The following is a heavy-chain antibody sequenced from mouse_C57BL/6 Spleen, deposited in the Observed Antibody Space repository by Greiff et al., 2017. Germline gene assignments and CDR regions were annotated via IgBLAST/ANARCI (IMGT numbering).Heavy chain of an antibody. CDR1: GFTFSDYY. CDR2: INYDGSST. CDR3: ARDYYYGSSYWYFDV. Sequence: EVQLVESEGGLVQPGSSMKLSCTASGFTFSDYYMAWVRQVPEKGLEWVANINYDGSSTYYLASLKSRFIISRDNAKNILYLQMSSLKSEDTATYYCARDYYYGSSYWYFDVWGTGTTVTVSS. J-gene: IGHJ1*03. D-gene: IGHD1-1*01. V-gene: IGHV5-16*01.